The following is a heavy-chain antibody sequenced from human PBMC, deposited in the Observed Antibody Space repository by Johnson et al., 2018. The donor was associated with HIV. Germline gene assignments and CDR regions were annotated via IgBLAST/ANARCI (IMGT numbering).Heavy chain of an antibody. CDR2: ISYNGTHK. Sequence: QMLLVESGGGVVQPGRSLRLSCAASAFTFRSFGMHWVRQAPGKGLQWVAVISYNGTHKYYADPVKGRFTLSRDNSKNTLYLQMNSLSAEDTAVYYCVKSTQASIVRESGPFGGFHIWGQGTMVIVSS. CDR1: AFTFRSFG. D-gene: IGHD2-15*01. J-gene: IGHJ3*02. CDR3: VKSTQASIVRESGPFGGFHI. V-gene: IGHV3-30*18.